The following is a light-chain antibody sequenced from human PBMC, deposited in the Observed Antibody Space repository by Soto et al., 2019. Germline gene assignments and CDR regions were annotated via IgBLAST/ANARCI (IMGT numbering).Light chain of an antibody. CDR2: RAS. Sequence: EIVLTQSPGTLSLSPGERATLSCRASQSVSSNYLAWYQQKPGQAPKVLIYRASSRATGIPDRFSGSGSGTDFTLTISRLEPDDFEVYYCQQYGSSPLTFGGGNKVEIK. J-gene: IGKJ4*01. CDR3: QQYGSSPLT. V-gene: IGKV3-20*01. CDR1: QSVSSNY.